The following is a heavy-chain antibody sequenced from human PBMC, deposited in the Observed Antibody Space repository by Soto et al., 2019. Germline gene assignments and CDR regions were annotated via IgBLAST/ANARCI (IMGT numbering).Heavy chain of an antibody. V-gene: IGHV2-5*01. Sequence: QITLKESGPTLVKPTQTLTLTCTFSGFSLSTSGVGVGWIRQPPGKALEWLALIYWNDDKRYSPSLKSRLTITKDTSKNQVVLTMTNMDPVDTATYYCAHSASSGWYRFLFGIPLPGVDYWGQGTLVTVSS. D-gene: IGHD6-19*01. CDR1: GFSLSTSGVG. J-gene: IGHJ4*02. CDR3: AHSASSGWYRFLFGIPLPGVDY. CDR2: IYWNDDK.